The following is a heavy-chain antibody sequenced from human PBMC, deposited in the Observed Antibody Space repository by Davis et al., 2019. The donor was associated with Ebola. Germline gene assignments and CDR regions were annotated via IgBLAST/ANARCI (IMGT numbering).Heavy chain of an antibody. CDR2: ISAYNGNT. D-gene: IGHD1-26*01. J-gene: IGHJ6*02. CDR3: AVSYSGSYPGRYGMDV. Sequence: ASVKVSCKASGYAFTSYGISWVRQAPGQGLEWMGWISAYNGNTNYAQKLQGRVTMTTDTSTSTAYMELRSLRSDDTAVYYCAVSYSGSYPGRYGMDVWGQGTTVTVSS. V-gene: IGHV1-18*01. CDR1: GYAFTSYG.